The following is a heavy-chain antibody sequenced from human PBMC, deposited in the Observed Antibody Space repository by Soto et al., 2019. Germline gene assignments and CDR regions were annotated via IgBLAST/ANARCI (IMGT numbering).Heavy chain of an antibody. J-gene: IGHJ5*02. CDR1: DGTIVSSSYC. D-gene: IGHD2-15*01. V-gene: IGHV4-39*01. Sequence: LEIMPLTCTVSDGTIVSSSYCWGWIRQPPGKGLEWIGSMYYSGNTYYNPSLKSRVTISVDTSKNQFSLKLSSVTAADTAVYYCARHEGGGGSWFDPWGQGTLVTVSS. CDR3: ARHEGGGGSWFDP. CDR2: MYYSGNT.